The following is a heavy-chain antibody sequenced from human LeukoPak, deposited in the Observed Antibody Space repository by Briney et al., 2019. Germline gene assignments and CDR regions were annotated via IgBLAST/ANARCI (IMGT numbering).Heavy chain of an antibody. CDR1: GGTFSSYA. J-gene: IGHJ4*02. CDR3: ARRDYGDYVSFDY. Sequence: GSSVKVSCRASGGTFSSYAISWVRQAPGQGLEWMGGIIPIFGTANYAQKFLGRVTITADESTSTAYMELSSLRSEDTAVYYCARRDYGDYVSFDYWGQGTLVTVSS. V-gene: IGHV1-69*01. CDR2: IIPIFGTA. D-gene: IGHD4-17*01.